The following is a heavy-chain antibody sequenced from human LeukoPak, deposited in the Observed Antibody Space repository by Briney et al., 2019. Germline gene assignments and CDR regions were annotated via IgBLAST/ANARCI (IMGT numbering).Heavy chain of an antibody. CDR2: IYYSGST. J-gene: IGHJ4*02. D-gene: IGHD6-19*01. Sequence: PQTLSLTCTVSGGSISSRSYYWGWIRQPPGKGLEWIGSIYYSGSTYYNPSLKSRVTISVDTSKNQFSLKLSSVTAADTAVYYCARPKAGSSGWPFDYWGQGTLVTVSS. CDR1: GGSISSRSYY. CDR3: ARPKAGSSGWPFDY. V-gene: IGHV4-39*01.